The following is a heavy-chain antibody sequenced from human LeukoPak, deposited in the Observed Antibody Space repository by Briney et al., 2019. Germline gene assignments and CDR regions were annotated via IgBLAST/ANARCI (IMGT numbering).Heavy chain of an antibody. CDR3: ATTASQCTSVSCPLWVDP. Sequence: PSETLSLTCTASGGSISSYYWSWIRQPPGKGLEWIGYIYYSGSTYYNPSLTSRVTISVDTSKNQFSLKLSSVTAADTAVYYCATTASQCTSVSCPLWVDPWGQGALVTVSS. CDR2: IYYSGST. CDR1: GGSISSYY. J-gene: IGHJ5*02. V-gene: IGHV4-59*04. D-gene: IGHD2-8*02.